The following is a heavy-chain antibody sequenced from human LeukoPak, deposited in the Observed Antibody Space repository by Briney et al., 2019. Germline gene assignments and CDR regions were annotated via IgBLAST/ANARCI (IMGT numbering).Heavy chain of an antibody. D-gene: IGHD3-22*01. V-gene: IGHV3-23*01. CDR2: FSGSGGST. J-gene: IGHJ4*02. Sequence: GGSLRLSCGASGFTFSSYPMAWVRQAPGKGLEWVSTFSGSGGSTYYADSVKGRFTISRDNSKNTLYMQMNSLRAEDTALYYCARRDTSDYYAIDYWGRGTLVTVSS. CDR1: GFTFSSYP. CDR3: ARRDTSDYYAIDY.